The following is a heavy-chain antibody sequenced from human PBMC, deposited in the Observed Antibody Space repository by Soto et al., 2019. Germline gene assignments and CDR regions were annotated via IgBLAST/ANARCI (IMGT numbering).Heavy chain of an antibody. J-gene: IGHJ4*02. CDR3: ARHPAAAQFDL. D-gene: IGHD6-13*01. CDR2: IYYSGST. CDR1: GGSISSSSYY. Sequence: QLQLQESGPRLVKPSETLSLTCIVSGGSISSSSYYWGWIRQPPGKGLEWIGTIYYSGSTYYNPSLKSRVTISVDTSQNQFSLKLSSVTAADTAVYYCARHPAAAQFDLWGQGTLVIVSS. V-gene: IGHV4-39*01.